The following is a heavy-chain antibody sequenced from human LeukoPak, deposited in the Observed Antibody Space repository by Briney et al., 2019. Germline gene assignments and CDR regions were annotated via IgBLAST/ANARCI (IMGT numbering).Heavy chain of an antibody. D-gene: IGHD6-6*01. CDR2: MNPNSGNT. V-gene: IGHV1-8*01. CDR1: EYTFTSYD. Sequence: GASVTVSCKASEYTFTSYDINWVRQATGQGLEWMGRMNPNSGNTGYAQKFQGRVTMTRVTSISTAYMELNNLTSEDTAIYYCARGSWGEIAGRKSFEFWGQGSLVTVSS. CDR3: ARGSWGEIAGRKSFEF. J-gene: IGHJ4*02.